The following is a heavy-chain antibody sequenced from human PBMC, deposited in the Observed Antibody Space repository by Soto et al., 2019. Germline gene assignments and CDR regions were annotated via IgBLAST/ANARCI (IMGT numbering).Heavy chain of an antibody. CDR1: GGIFSSYA. CDR3: ARIQSPGVLRGTFDY. CDR2: IIPIFGTT. D-gene: IGHD2-8*01. V-gene: IGHV1-69*13. Sequence: GASVKVSCKASGGIFSSYAITWVRQAPGQGLEWMGGIIPIFGTTNYAQKFQGRATITADESTSTAYMELSSLIFEDTAVYYCARIQSPGVLRGTFDYWGQGTLVTVSS. J-gene: IGHJ4*02.